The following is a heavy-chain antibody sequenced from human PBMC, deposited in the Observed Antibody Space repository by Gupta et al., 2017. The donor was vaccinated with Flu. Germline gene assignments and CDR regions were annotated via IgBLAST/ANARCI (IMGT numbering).Heavy chain of an antibody. CDR1: GYSFPSYA. D-gene: IGHD5-18*01. CDR2: INAGNEKT. J-gene: IGHJ4*02. Sequence: QVQFVQSGAEVKKPGASVKVSCTASGYSFPSYAMHWVRQAPGQRLEWMGWINAGNEKTKYSQKFQGRVTITRDTSASTVYMELSRLRSEDTAMYYCARRSSYYKYFDYWGQGTLVTVSS. V-gene: IGHV1-3*01. CDR3: ARRSSYYKYFDY.